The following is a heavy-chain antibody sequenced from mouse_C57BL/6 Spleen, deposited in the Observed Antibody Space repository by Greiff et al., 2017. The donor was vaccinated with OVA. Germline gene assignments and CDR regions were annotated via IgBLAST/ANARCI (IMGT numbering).Heavy chain of an antibody. CDR2: ISYSGST. D-gene: IGHD1-1*01. CDR1: GYSITSGYD. V-gene: IGHV3-1*01. Sequence: DVQLQESGPGMVKPSQSLSLTCTVTGYSITSGYDWHWIRHFPGNKLEWMGYISYSGSTNYNPSLKSRISITHDTSKNHFFLKLNSVTTEDTATYYCARVVATGAMDYWGQGTSVTVSS. J-gene: IGHJ4*01. CDR3: ARVVATGAMDY.